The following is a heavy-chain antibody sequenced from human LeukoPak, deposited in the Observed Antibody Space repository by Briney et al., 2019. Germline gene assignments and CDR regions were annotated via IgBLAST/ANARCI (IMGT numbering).Heavy chain of an antibody. Sequence: GGSLRLSCAASGFTFSSYEMNWVRQAPGKGLEWVAVISYDGSNKYYADSVKGRFTISRDNSKNTLYLQMNSLRAEDTAVYYCAKDLYDSSGPFDYWGQGTLVTVSS. CDR3: AKDLYDSSGPFDY. J-gene: IGHJ4*02. CDR2: ISYDGSNK. CDR1: GFTFSSYE. D-gene: IGHD3-22*01. V-gene: IGHV3-30*18.